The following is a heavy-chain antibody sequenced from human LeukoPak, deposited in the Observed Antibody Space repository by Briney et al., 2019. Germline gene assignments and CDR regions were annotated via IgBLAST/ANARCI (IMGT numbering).Heavy chain of an antibody. CDR2: ISDSGGST. D-gene: IGHD6-19*01. Sequence: PGGSLRLSCAASGFTFSNYDMSWVRQAPGKGLEWVSSISDSGGSTYYADSVKGRFTVSRDNSKNTLYLQMNNLRAAGTAVYYCAKDLSRAVAADWFDPGDEGSLVTVSS. CDR3: AKDLSRAVAADWFDP. J-gene: IGHJ5*02. V-gene: IGHV3-23*01. CDR1: GFTFSNYD.